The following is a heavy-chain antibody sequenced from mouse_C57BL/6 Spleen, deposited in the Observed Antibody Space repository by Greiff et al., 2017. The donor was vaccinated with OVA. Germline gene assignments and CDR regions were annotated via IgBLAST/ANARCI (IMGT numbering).Heavy chain of an antibody. Sequence: EVKLQESGAELVKPGASVKLSCTASGFNIKDYYMHWVKQRTEQGLEWIGRIDPEDGETKYAPKFQGKASITADTASNTAYLQLSSLTSEDTDVYDCASRSSYPHYFDYWGQGTTLTVSS. J-gene: IGHJ2*01. CDR2: IDPEDGET. D-gene: IGHD1-1*01. CDR1: GFNIKDYY. CDR3: ASRSSYPHYFDY. V-gene: IGHV14-2*01.